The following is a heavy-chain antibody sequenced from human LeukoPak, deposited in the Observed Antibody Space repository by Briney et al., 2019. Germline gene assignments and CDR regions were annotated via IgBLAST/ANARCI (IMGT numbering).Heavy chain of an antibody. V-gene: IGHV3-53*01. D-gene: IGHD3-16*02. CDR3: ARASHLGDLSLGY. Sequence: GGSLRLSCAASGFTVSSNYMSWVRQAPGKGLEWVSVIYSSGSTYYADSVKGRFTISRDNSKNTLYLQMNSLRAEDTAVYYCARASHLGDLSLGYWGQGTLVTVSS. CDR1: GFTVSSNY. J-gene: IGHJ4*02. CDR2: IYSSGST.